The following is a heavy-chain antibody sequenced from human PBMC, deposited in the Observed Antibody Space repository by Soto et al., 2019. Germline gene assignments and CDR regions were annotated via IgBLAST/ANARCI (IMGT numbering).Heavy chain of an antibody. D-gene: IGHD1-26*01. J-gene: IGHJ3*02. V-gene: IGHV2-5*01. CDR3: AHRHELGSFDI. CDR2: IYWNDDK. CDR1: GFSLSTRAVG. Sequence: SGPTLVNPTQTLTLTCTFSGFSLSTRAVGVGWIRQPPGKALEWLALIYWNDDKRCSPSLKNRLTITKDTSKNHVVLTMTNMDPVDTATYYCAHRHELGSFDIWGQGTKATVSS.